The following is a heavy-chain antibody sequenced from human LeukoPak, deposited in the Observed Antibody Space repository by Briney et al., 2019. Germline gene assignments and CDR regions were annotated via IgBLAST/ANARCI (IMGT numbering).Heavy chain of an antibody. J-gene: IGHJ4*02. CDR2: IIPILGIA. D-gene: IGHD3-22*01. V-gene: IGHV1-69*04. Sequence: SVKVSCKASGGTFSSYAISWVRQAPGQGLEWMGRIIPILGIANYAQKFQGRVTITADKSTSTAYMELSSLRSEDTAVYYCARGPYDSSGPGGYWGQGTLVTVSS. CDR3: ARGPYDSSGPGGY. CDR1: GGTFSSYA.